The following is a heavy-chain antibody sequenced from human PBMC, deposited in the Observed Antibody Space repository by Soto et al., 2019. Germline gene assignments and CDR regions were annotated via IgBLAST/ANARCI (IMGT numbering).Heavy chain of an antibody. V-gene: IGHV3-23*01. Sequence: GGSLRLSCAASGFTFSSYAMSWVRQAPGKGLEWVSAISGSGGSTYYADSVKGRFTISRDNSKNTLYLQMNSLRAEDTAVYYCAKAQRLLDYYYGMDVWGQGTTVTVSS. D-gene: IGHD6-25*01. CDR2: ISGSGGST. CDR3: AKAQRLLDYYYGMDV. CDR1: GFTFSSYA. J-gene: IGHJ6*02.